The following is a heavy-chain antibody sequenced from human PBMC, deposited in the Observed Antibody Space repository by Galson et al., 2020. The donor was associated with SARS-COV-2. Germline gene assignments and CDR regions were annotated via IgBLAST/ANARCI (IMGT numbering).Heavy chain of an antibody. V-gene: IGHV3-11*01. CDR1: GFTFSDYY. CDR3: ARSRNGITIFGVVIIHGYFDL. Sequence: NSGGSLRLSCAASGFTFSDYYMSWIRQAPGKGLEWVSYISSSGSTIYYADSVKGRFTISRDNAKNSLYLQMNSLRAEDTAVYYCARSRNGITIFGVVIIHGYFDLWGRGTLVTVSS. D-gene: IGHD3-3*01. J-gene: IGHJ2*01. CDR2: ISSSGSTI.